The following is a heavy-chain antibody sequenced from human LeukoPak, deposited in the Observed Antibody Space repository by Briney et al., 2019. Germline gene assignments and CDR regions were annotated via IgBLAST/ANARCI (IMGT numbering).Heavy chain of an antibody. CDR2: INPILGIA. CDR1: GYTFTSYY. CDR3: AREGLGELYPRTYYYYGMDV. D-gene: IGHD3-16*01. J-gene: IGHJ6*02. V-gene: IGHV1-69*04. Sequence: GASVKVSCKGSGYTFTSYYMHWVRQAPGQGLEWMGRINPILGIANYAQKFQGRVTITADKSTSTAYMELSSLRSEDTAVYYCAREGLGELYPRTYYYYGMDVWGQGTTVTVSS.